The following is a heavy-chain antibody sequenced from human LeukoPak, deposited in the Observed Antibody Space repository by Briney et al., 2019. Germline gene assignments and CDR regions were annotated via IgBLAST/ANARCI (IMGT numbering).Heavy chain of an antibody. V-gene: IGHV4-39*01. CDR1: GGSFSGYY. CDR3: ARQSLTTVTTFGAFDI. D-gene: IGHD4-17*01. CDR2: IYYSGST. J-gene: IGHJ3*02. Sequence: SETLSLTCAVYGGSFSGYYWGWIRQPPGKGLEWIGSIYYSGSTYYNPSLKSRVTISVDTSKNQFSLKLSSVTAADTAVYYCARQSLTTVTTFGAFDIWGQGTMVTVSS.